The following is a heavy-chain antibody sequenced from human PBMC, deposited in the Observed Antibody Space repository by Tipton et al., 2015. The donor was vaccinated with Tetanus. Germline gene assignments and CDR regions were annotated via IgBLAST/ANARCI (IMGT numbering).Heavy chain of an antibody. CDR1: GFTFSSYA. Sequence: GSLRLSCAASGFTFSSYAMSWVRQAPGKGLEWVSGISGSGGTTNYADSVKGRFTISRDISKDKVFLQMDSVRPEDTAVYYCARVPLGGGYFDIWGRGALVTVSS. CDR2: ISGSGGTT. V-gene: IGHV3-23*01. J-gene: IGHJ2*01. D-gene: IGHD2-15*01. CDR3: ARVPLGGGYFDI.